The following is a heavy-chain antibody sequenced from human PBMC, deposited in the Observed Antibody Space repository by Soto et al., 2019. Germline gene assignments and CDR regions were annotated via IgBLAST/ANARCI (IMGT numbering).Heavy chain of an antibody. CDR1: GGTFSSYT. V-gene: IGHV1-69*08. Sequence: QVQLVQSGAEVKKPGSSVKVSCKASGGTFSSYTFSWVRQAPGQGLEWMGRIIPTLGITNYAQNFQGRVTITADKSTTADKSTTTGYMEMSSLTPEDTAVYYCARDLGYTHLATGYWGQGTLVTVSS. D-gene: IGHD1-1*01. CDR2: IIPTLGIT. CDR3: ARDLGYTHLATGY. J-gene: IGHJ4*02.